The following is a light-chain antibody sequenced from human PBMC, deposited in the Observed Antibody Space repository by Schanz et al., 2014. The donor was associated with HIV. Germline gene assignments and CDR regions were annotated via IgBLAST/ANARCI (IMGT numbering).Light chain of an antibody. CDR3: QQYANPPIT. V-gene: IGKV3-20*01. CDR2: DAS. J-gene: IGKJ5*01. Sequence: EIVLTQSPATLSLSPGERATLSCRASQSVSRYLAWYQQKPGQAPRLLIYDASTRATGIPDRFSGSGSGTDFTLTISRLEPEDFAVYFCQQYANPPITFGQGTRLEIK. CDR1: QSVSRY.